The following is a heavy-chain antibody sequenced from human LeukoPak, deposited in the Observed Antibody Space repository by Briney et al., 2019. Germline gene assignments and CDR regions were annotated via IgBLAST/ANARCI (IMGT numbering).Heavy chain of an antibody. J-gene: IGHJ5*02. CDR3: ARGQVPAARGYNWFDP. D-gene: IGHD2-2*01. V-gene: IGHV4-34*01. CDR1: GWSFNDYY. Sequence: PSDTLSLTCAVYGWSFNDYYWNWIRQPPGKGLEWIVEINARGDTNYNPSLKSRVTISVETSKKPFSLRLTSMIAADTALYYCARGQVPAARGYNWFDPWGQGTLVTVSS. CDR2: INARGDT.